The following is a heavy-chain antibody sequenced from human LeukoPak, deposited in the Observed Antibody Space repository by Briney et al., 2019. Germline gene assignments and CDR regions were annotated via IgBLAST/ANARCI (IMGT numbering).Heavy chain of an antibody. CDR3: ARPRGSSAYYYYYMDV. J-gene: IGHJ6*03. Sequence: SETLSLTCTVSGDSISSSSYYWGWIRQPPGKGLEWIGSIYYSGSTYYNPSLKSRLTISVDTSKNQFSLKLTSVTAADTAVYYCARPRGSSAYYYYYMDVWGKGTTVTVSS. CDR1: GDSISSSSYY. V-gene: IGHV4-39*01. D-gene: IGHD6-19*01. CDR2: IYYSGST.